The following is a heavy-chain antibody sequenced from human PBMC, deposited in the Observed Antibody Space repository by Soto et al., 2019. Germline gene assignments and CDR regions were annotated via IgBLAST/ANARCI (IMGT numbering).Heavy chain of an antibody. Sequence: QVQLVESGGGVVQPGRSLRLSCAASGFTFSTYGMHWVLQAPGKGLEWVAVISNNGNNRYYRESVKGRFTISRDNSKNTLDLQMNSLRDEDTAVYYCAKDADIGAAGYFFDYWGQGTLVTVSS. CDR3: AKDADIGAAGYFFDY. V-gene: IGHV3-30*18. CDR2: ISNNGNNR. D-gene: IGHD6-13*01. J-gene: IGHJ4*02. CDR1: GFTFSTYG.